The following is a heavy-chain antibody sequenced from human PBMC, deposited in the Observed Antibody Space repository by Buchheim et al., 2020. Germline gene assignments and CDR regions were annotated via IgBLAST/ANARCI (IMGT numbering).Heavy chain of an antibody. V-gene: IGHV1-2*06. Sequence: QVQLVQSGAEVKKPGASVKMSCRASGYDFTTFYVHWVRQAPGQGLEWMGRINPISGSANFAQKFQDSVIMTSDTSASTVYMELTRLKFDDTAMYYCAKDGGSFAGTADWGQGTL. D-gene: IGHD1-7*01. J-gene: IGHJ4*02. CDR3: AKDGGSFAGTAD. CDR2: INPISGSA. CDR1: GYDFTTFY.